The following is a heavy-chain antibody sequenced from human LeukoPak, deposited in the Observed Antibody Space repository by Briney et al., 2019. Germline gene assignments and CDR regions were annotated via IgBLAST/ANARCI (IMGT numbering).Heavy chain of an antibody. J-gene: IGHJ5*02. CDR3: ARALVVPAAIYWFDP. Sequence: TLSLTCAVSCGSISRGGYAWGWIRPPPGKGLEWIGYIDHSRSIYYNPSLKSRVTISVDRSKNQFSLKLSSVTAADTAVYYCARALVVPAAIYWFDPWGQGTLVTVSS. CDR2: IDHSRSI. V-gene: IGHV4-30-2*01. CDR1: CGSISRGGYA. D-gene: IGHD2-2*01.